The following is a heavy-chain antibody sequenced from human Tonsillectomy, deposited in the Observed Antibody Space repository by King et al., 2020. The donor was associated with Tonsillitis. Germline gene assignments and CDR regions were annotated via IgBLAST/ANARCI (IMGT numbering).Heavy chain of an antibody. V-gene: IGHV3-30*02. D-gene: IGHD1-1*01. CDR1: GFTFSSYG. J-gene: IGHJ2*01. CDR2: IRDDGSIK. CDR3: AKDRGVSASGYWFFDL. Sequence: QLVQSGGGVVQPGGSLRLSCAASGFTFSSYGMHWVRQAPGKGLEWVAFIRDDGSIKYYVDSVKGRFTISRDNSKNTLYLQMNSLRAQDTAVYYCAKDRGVSASGYWFFDLWGRGTLVTVSS.